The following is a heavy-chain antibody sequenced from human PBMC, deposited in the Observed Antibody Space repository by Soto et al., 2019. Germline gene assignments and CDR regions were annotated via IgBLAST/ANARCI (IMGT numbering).Heavy chain of an antibody. V-gene: IGHV4-59*01. CDR3: ARGGKYGGYAF. Sequence: SETLSLTCTVSGGSISSYYWSWIRQPPGKGLEWIGYIYYSGSTNYNPSLKSRVTISVDTSKNQFSLKLSSVTAADTVVYYCARGGKYGGYAFWGQGALVTVS. CDR1: GGSISSYY. J-gene: IGHJ4*02. CDR2: IYYSGST. D-gene: IGHD5-12*01.